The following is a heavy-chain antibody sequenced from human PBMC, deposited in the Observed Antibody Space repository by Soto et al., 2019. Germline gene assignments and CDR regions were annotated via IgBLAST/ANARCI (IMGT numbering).Heavy chain of an antibody. Sequence: QLQLQESGPGLVKPSETLSLTCTVSGGSMSSSSYYWGWIRQPPGKGLEWIGSIYYSGSTYYNPSSKRRVTISVDTSKNQFSLKLSSVTAADTAVYYCARHSAVATIGATYYFDYWGQGTLVTVSS. J-gene: IGHJ4*02. CDR3: ARHSAVATIGATYYFDY. D-gene: IGHD5-12*01. CDR1: GGSMSSSSYY. V-gene: IGHV4-39*01. CDR2: IYYSGST.